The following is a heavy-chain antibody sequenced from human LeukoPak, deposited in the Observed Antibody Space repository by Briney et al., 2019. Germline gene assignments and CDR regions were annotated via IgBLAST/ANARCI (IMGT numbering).Heavy chain of an antibody. Sequence: GGSLRLSCAASAFTFSSYGMHWVRQAPGKGLEWVSYISSSSSTIYYADSVKGRFTISRDNAKNSLYLQMNSLRAEDTAVYYCARGAYYYEDWGQGTLVTVSS. D-gene: IGHD3-22*01. CDR1: AFTFSSYG. CDR2: ISSSSSTI. CDR3: ARGAYYYED. J-gene: IGHJ4*02. V-gene: IGHV3-48*01.